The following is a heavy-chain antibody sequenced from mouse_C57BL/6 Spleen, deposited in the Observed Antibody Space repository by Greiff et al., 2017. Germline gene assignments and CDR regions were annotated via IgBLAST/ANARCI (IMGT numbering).Heavy chain of an antibody. D-gene: IGHD1-1*01. V-gene: IGHV6-3*01. CDR2: IRLKSDNYAT. J-gene: IGHJ2*01. Sequence: EVQGVESGGGLVQPGGSMKLSCVASGFTFSNYWMNWVRQSPEKGLEWVAQIRLKSDNYATHYAESVKGRFTISRDDSKSSVYLQMNNLRAQDTGIYYCTAPYYYGSTYFDYWGQGTTLPVSS. CDR1: GFTFSNYW. CDR3: TAPYYYGSTYFDY.